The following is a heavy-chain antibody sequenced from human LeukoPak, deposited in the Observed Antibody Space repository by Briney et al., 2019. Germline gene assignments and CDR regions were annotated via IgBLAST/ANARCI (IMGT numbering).Heavy chain of an antibody. J-gene: IGHJ3*02. CDR1: GFTFSSYS. D-gene: IGHD2-8*01. CDR3: ARADAYLMAFDI. Sequence: GGSLRLSCAASGFTFSSYSMSWVRQAPGKGLEWVSSISSSSSYIYYADSVKGRFTISRDNAKNSLYLQMNSLRAEDTAVYYCARADAYLMAFDIWGQGTMVTVSS. V-gene: IGHV3-21*01. CDR2: ISSSSSYI.